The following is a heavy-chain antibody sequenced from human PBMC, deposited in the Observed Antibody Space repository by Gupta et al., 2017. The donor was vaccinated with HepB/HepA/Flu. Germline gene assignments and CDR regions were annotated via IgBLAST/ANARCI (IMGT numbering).Heavy chain of an antibody. CDR1: GFTFSSYA. CDR3: ARGIDVYQFYYYYGMDV. D-gene: IGHD6-19*01. CDR2: ISYDGSNK. Sequence: QVQLVESGGGVVQPGRSLRLSCAASGFTFSSYAMHWVRQAPGKGLEWVAVISYDGSNKYYADSVKGRFTISRDNSKNTLYLQMNSLRAEDTAVYYCARGIDVYQFYYYYGMDVWGQGTTVTVSS. V-gene: IGHV3-30-3*01. J-gene: IGHJ6*02.